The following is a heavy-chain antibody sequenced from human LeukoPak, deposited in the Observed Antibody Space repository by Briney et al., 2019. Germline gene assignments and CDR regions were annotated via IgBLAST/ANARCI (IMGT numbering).Heavy chain of an antibody. V-gene: IGHV1-18*01. Sequence: ASVTVSCKASGYTFTTYGISWVRRAPGQGVEWMGWISAYNGNTNYAQKLQGRVTMTTDTSTSTAYMELRSLRSDDTAVYYCARRMWVGAPIYYYYYMDVWGKGTTVTISS. CDR1: GYTFTTYG. D-gene: IGHD1-26*01. CDR2: ISAYNGNT. J-gene: IGHJ6*03. CDR3: ARRMWVGAPIYYYYYMDV.